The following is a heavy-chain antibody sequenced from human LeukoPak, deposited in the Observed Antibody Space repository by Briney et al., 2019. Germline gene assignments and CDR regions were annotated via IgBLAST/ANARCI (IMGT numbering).Heavy chain of an antibody. CDR1: GGTFSSYA. D-gene: IGHD5-24*01. CDR3: AREMATGRTFDY. CDR2: IIPMFGTA. J-gene: IGHJ4*02. V-gene: IGHV1-69*05. Sequence: SVKGSCKASGGTFSSYAISWVRQAPGQGLEWMGRIIPMFGTANYAQKVPGRVTITTDESTSTAYMELKSLRSEDTAVYYCAREMATGRTFDYWGQGTLVTVSS.